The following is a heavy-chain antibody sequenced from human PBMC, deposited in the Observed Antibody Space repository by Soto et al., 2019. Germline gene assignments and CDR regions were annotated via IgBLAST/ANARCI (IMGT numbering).Heavy chain of an antibody. CDR1: GLIFSNYK. J-gene: IGHJ4*02. Sequence: PGGSLRLSCAASGLIFSNYKMHWVRQAPGKGLVWVSRINTDGSIIDYADSVKGRFTVSRDNSKNTLYLQMNSLRAEDTAVYYCAKDRVGGITIFGVVIIPTALDYWGQGTLVTVSS. CDR3: AKDRVGGITIFGVVIIPTALDY. CDR2: INTDGSII. D-gene: IGHD3-3*01. V-gene: IGHV3-74*01.